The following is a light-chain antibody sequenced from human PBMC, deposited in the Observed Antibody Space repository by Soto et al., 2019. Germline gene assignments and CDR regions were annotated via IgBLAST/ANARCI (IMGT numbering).Light chain of an antibody. CDR2: DVT. V-gene: IGLV2-14*03. CDR1: SSYVGVYYY. CDR3: CSYTNSNTLEMV. Sequence: QSVLTQPASVSGSPGQSITISCTGTSSYVGVYYYVSWFQQHPGKAPKLMIYDVTKRPSGVSNRFSGSMSGNTASLTISGLQAEDEDHYYCCSYTNSNTLEMVFGGGTKLTVL. J-gene: IGLJ2*01.